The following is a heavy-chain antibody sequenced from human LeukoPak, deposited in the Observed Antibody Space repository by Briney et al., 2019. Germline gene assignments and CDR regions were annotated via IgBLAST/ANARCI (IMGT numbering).Heavy chain of an antibody. Sequence: ASVKVSCKASGYTFTNYDINWVRRATGQGLEWMGWVNPNTGNTGYAQKFQGRVIMTRNTSISTAYLEVSSLRSEDTAVYYCARSPTLITICGVSSYYYMDVWGKGTTVTASS. V-gene: IGHV1-8*01. CDR3: ARSPTLITICGVSSYYYMDV. CDR1: GYTFTNYD. CDR2: VNPNTGNT. J-gene: IGHJ6*03. D-gene: IGHD3-3*01.